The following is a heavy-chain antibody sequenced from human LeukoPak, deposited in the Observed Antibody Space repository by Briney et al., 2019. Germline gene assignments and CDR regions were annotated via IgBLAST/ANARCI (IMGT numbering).Heavy chain of an antibody. CDR3: AKCRGVLISALADY. J-gene: IGHJ4*02. CDR2: ISGSGGST. V-gene: IGHV3-23*01. CDR1: GFTFSSYA. D-gene: IGHD3-16*01. Sequence: GGSLRLSCAASGFTFSSYAMSWVRQAPGKGLEWVSAISGSGGSTYYADSVKGRFTISRDNSKNTLYLQMSSLRAEDTAVYYCAKCRGVLISALADYWGQGTLVTVSS.